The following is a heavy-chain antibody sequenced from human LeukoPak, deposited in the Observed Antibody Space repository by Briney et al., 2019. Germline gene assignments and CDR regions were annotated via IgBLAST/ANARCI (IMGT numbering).Heavy chain of an antibody. D-gene: IGHD3-10*01. J-gene: IGHJ3*02. CDR1: GFTFSDYS. CDR3: ARDRIYAFDI. CDR2: VGFDGTNM. Sequence: QAGGSLRLSCAASGFTFSDYSFNWVRQAPGKGLEWVSYVGFDGTNMQYTDSVRGRFTISRDNAKNSFYLQMNNLRAEDTAVYYCARDRIYAFDIWGQGTRVTVSS. V-gene: IGHV3-48*04.